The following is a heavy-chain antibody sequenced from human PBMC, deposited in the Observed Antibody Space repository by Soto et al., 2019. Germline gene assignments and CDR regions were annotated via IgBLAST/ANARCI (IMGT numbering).Heavy chain of an antibody. Sequence: PSETLSLTCTVSGGSISSGDYYWSWIRQPAGKGLEWIGYIYYSGSTYYNPSLKSRVTISVDTSKNQFSLKLSSVTAADTAVYYCASGGCSGGSCYFSYYGMDVWGQGTTVTVSS. D-gene: IGHD2-15*01. CDR2: IYYSGST. V-gene: IGHV4-30-4*01. CDR3: ASGGCSGGSCYFSYYGMDV. CDR1: GGSISSGDYY. J-gene: IGHJ6*02.